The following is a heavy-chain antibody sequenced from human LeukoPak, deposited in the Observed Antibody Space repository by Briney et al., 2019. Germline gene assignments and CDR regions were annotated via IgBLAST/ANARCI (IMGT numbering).Heavy chain of an antibody. Sequence: SETLSLTCAVYGGSFSGYYWSWIRQPPGKGLEWIGEINHSGSTNYNPSLKSRVTISVDTSKNQVSLKLSSVTAADTAVYYCARGPTNTYYDYVWGSYRYTPYFDYWGQGTLVTVSS. V-gene: IGHV4-34*01. CDR3: ARGPTNTYYDYVWGSYRYTPYFDY. D-gene: IGHD3-16*02. J-gene: IGHJ4*02. CDR1: GGSFSGYY. CDR2: INHSGST.